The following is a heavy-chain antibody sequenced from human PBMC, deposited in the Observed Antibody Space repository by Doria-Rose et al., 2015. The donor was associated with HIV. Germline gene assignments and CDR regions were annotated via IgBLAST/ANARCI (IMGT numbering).Heavy chain of an antibody. CDR1: GGSISHYY. D-gene: IGHD1-26*01. CDR2: IFYTGST. Sequence: VQLLESGPGLVKPSETLSLTCSVSGGSISHYYWSWIRQPPGKGLEHIGDIFYTGSTNYSPSLKSRVSISIDTPKNKFSLRLSSVTAADTAVYYCARVLSGTYDYWGQGTLVTVSS. V-gene: IGHV4-59*01. CDR3: ARVLSGTYDY. J-gene: IGHJ4*02.